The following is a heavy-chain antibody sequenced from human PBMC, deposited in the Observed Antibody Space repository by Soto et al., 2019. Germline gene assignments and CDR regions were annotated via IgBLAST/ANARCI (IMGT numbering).Heavy chain of an antibody. J-gene: IGHJ4*02. CDR2: ISASDGIT. CDR3: ATLWRDIVVVVAATQFDF. V-gene: IGHV3-23*01. CDR1: GFTFSTYA. D-gene: IGHD2-15*01. Sequence: GGSLRLSCAASGFTFSTYAMSWVRQAPGKGLEWVSGISASDGITYYADSVKGRFTISRDNSKNTLYLQMDSLRAEDTAVYYCATLWRDIVVVVAATQFDFWGQGTLVTVSS.